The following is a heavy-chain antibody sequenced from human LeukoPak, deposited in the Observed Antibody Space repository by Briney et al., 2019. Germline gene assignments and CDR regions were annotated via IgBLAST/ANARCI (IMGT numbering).Heavy chain of an antibody. J-gene: IGHJ6*03. D-gene: IGHD2-2*01. V-gene: IGHV4-4*07. Sequence: SETLSLTCTVSGGSISPYYWSWIRQPAGKGLEWIGRIYTSGSTNYNPSLKSRVTMSVDTSKNQFSLKLSSVTAADTAVYYCARDGGGGYQLLKDLGYYYYMDVWGKGTTVTVSS. CDR1: GGSISPYY. CDR2: IYTSGST. CDR3: ARDGGGGYQLLKDLGYYYYMDV.